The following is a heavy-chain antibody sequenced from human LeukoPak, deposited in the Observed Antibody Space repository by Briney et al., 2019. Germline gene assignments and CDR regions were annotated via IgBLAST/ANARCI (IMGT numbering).Heavy chain of an antibody. CDR1: GGSISSGSYY. Sequence: NPSETLSLTCTVSGGSISSGSYYWSWIRQPAGKGLEWIGRIYTGGSTNYNPSLKSRVTISVDTSKNQFSLKLSSVTAADTAVYYCARGPPYDYVWGTKDCWGQGTLVTVSS. V-gene: IGHV4-61*02. CDR3: ARGPPYDYVWGTKDC. J-gene: IGHJ4*02. CDR2: IYTGGST. D-gene: IGHD3-16*01.